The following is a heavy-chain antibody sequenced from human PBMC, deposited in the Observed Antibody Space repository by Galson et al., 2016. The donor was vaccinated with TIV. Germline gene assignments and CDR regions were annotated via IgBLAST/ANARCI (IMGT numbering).Heavy chain of an antibody. D-gene: IGHD3-22*01. V-gene: IGHV3-23*01. CDR1: GLTFSSFA. Sequence: SLRLSCAASGLTFSSFAFSWVRQAPGKGLEWVSAITVSGANTYYTDSVKGRFTVSRDNSKNTLYLQMNSLRAEDTAVYYCTKVPSSGFSYYYGLDVWGQGTTVTVPS. CDR2: ITVSGANT. CDR3: TKVPSSGFSYYYGLDV. J-gene: IGHJ6*02.